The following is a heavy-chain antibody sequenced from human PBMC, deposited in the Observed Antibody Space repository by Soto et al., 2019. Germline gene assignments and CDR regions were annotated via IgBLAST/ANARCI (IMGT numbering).Heavy chain of an antibody. D-gene: IGHD6-19*01. CDR3: ARSPSDLQWLVLGYYFDY. CDR1: GYSFHTYA. J-gene: IGHJ4*02. CDR2: INPCGGST. Sequence: ASVKVSCKASGYSFHTYAISWVRQAPGQGLEWMGWINPCGGSTSYAQKFQGRVTMTRDTSTSIVYMELSSLRSEDTAVYYCARSPSDLQWLVLGYYFDYWGQGTLVTVSS. V-gene: IGHV1-46*02.